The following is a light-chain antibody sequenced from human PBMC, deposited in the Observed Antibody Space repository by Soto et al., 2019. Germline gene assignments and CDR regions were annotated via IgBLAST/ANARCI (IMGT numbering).Light chain of an antibody. CDR2: GAS. J-gene: IGKJ1*01. Sequence: EIVFTQSPGTLSLSPGERATLSCRASHSVSSSYLAWYQQKPGQAPRLLIYGASSRATGIPDRFSGSGSGTDFTLTISRLEPEDFAVYYCQQYGSSQWTFGQGTKVDIK. CDR3: QQYGSSQWT. V-gene: IGKV3-20*01. CDR1: HSVSSSY.